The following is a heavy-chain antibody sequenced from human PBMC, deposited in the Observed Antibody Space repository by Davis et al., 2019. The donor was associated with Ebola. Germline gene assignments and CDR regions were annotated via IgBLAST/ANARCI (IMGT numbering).Heavy chain of an antibody. CDR1: GFTVSSNY. V-gene: IGHV3-53*01. J-gene: IGHJ6*04. CDR2: LYSSGST. D-gene: IGHD6-19*01. CDR3: ARDPSGGSGWSVGYYGMDV. Sequence: GVLKISCAASGFTVSSNYMIWVRQAPGKGLEWVSLLYSSGSTFYADSVKGRFIISRDNYENTLYLQMNSLTVEDTAVYFCARDPSGGSGWSVGYYGMDVWGKGTTVTVSS.